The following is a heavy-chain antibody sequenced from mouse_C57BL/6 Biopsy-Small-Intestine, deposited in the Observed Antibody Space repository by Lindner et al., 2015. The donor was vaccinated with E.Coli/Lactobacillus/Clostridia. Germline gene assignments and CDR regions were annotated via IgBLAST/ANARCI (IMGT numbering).Heavy chain of an antibody. CDR2: INPNSGGT. CDR3: ARVLVGYCSGGSCYPDY. D-gene: IGHD1-1*02. J-gene: IGHJ4*01. V-gene: IGHV1-53*01. Sequence: SVKVSCKASGIHLHPAYYMHWVRQAPGQGLEWMGRINPNSGGTNYAQKFQGRVTMTRDTSISTAYMELSRLRSDDTAVYYCARVLVGYCSGGSCYPDYWGQGTLVTVSS. CDR1: GIHLHPAYY.